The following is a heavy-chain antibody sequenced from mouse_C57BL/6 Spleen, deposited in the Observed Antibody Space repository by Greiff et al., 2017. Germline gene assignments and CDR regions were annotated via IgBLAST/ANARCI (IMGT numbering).Heavy chain of an antibody. CDR1: GFSLTSYG. J-gene: IGHJ3*01. D-gene: IGHD2-3*01. Sequence: VKLMESGPGLVAPSQRLSITCTVSGFSLTSYGVSWVRQPPGKGLEWLGVIWGDGSTNYHSALISRLSISKDNSKSQVFLKLNSLQTDDTATYYCAKPERGYDDGYSWFAYWGQGTLVTVSA. CDR3: AKPERGYDDGYSWFAY. V-gene: IGHV2-3*01. CDR2: IWGDGST.